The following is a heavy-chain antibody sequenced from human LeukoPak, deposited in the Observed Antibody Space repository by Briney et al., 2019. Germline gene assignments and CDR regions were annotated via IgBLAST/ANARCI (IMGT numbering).Heavy chain of an antibody. J-gene: IGHJ5*02. V-gene: IGHV1-69*05. D-gene: IGHD6-13*01. CDR3: ARVPSSSDWFDP. Sequence: AVKVSCMASGGTFSSYAISWVRQAPGQGLEGMGRIIPIFGTANYEQKFQGRVTITTDESTSTAYMELSRLRSEDTAVYYCARVPSSSDWFDPWGQGTLVTVSS. CDR1: GGTFSSYA. CDR2: IIPIFGTA.